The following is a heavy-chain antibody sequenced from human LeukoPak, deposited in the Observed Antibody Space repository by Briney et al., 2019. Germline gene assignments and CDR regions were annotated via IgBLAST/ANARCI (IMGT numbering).Heavy chain of an antibody. J-gene: IGHJ4*02. D-gene: IGHD6-13*01. CDR2: ISGGADRT. V-gene: IGHV3-23*01. CDR1: GFTFSSYA. CDR3: AKRAVYSSSWSPFDY. Sequence: GGSLRLSCAASGFTFSSYAMSWVRQAPGKGPEWVSGISGGADRTNYADSVKGRFTISRDNSKNTLYLQMNSLRAEDTALYYCAKRAVYSSSWSPFDYWGQGALVTVSS.